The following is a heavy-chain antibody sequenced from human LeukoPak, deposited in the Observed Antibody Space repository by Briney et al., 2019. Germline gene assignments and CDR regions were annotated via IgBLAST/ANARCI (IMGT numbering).Heavy chain of an antibody. D-gene: IGHD3-3*01. CDR1: GFTFSSYW. J-gene: IGHJ4*02. CDR3: ARAPIVYDFWSGYYIGEDY. Sequence: GGSLRLSCAASGFTFSSYWMSWVRQAPGKGLEWVAYIKQAGSEKYYVDSVKGRFTISRDNAKNSLYLQMNSLRAVDTAVYYCARAPIVYDFWSGYYIGEDYWGQGTLVTVSS. CDR2: IKQAGSEK. V-gene: IGHV3-7*01.